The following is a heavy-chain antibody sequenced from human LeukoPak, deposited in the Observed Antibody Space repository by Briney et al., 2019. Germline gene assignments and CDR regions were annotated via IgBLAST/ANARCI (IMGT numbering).Heavy chain of an antibody. CDR2: IKQDGSEK. V-gene: IGHV3-7*01. D-gene: IGHD3-10*01. CDR3: ARDRIALLWFGELFGAFDI. Sequence: GGSLRLSCAASGFTFSSYWMSWVRQAPGKGLEWVANIKQDGSEKYYVDSVKGRFTISRDNAKNSLYLQMNSLRAEDTAVYYCARDRIALLWFGELFGAFDIWGQGTMVTVSS. J-gene: IGHJ3*02. CDR1: GFTFSSYW.